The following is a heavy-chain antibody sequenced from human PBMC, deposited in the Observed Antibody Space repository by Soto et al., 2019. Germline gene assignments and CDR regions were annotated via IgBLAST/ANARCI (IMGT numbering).Heavy chain of an antibody. CDR2: IYYSGST. V-gene: IGHV4-31*03. CDR3: ARDEGSSGTFDP. D-gene: IGHD6-6*01. Sequence: PSETLSLTCTVSGGSISSGGYYWSWIRQHPGKGLEWIGYIYYSGSTYYNPSLKSRVTISVDTSKNQFSLKLSSVTAADTAVYYCARDEGSSGTFDPWGQGTLVTVS. CDR1: GGSISSGGYY. J-gene: IGHJ5*02.